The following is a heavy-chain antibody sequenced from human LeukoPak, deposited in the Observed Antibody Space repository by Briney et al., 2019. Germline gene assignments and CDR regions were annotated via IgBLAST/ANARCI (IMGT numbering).Heavy chain of an antibody. J-gene: IGHJ5*02. V-gene: IGHV4-59*01. CDR2: IYYSGST. Sequence: SETLSLTCTVSGGSISSYYWSWIRQPPGKGLEWIGYIYYSGSTNYNPSLKSRVTISVGTSKNQFSLKLSSVTAADTAVYYCARPNLPNYYGSGSYYYTRWFDPWGQGTLVTVSS. CDR3: ARPNLPNYYGSGSYYYTRWFDP. CDR1: GGSISSYY. D-gene: IGHD3-10*01.